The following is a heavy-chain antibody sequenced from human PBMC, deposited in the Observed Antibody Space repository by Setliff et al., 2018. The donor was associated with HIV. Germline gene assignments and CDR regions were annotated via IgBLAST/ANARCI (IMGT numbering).Heavy chain of an antibody. CDR1: GGSISDSRYY. D-gene: IGHD1-26*01. CDR2: IYYSGST. V-gene: IGHV4-39*01. Sequence: SETLSLTCTVSGGSISDSRYYWGWIRQPPGEGLGWIGNIYYSGSTYYNPSLKSRVTISVDTSKNQFSLKLSSVTAADTAVYYCARPVEMANREFDYWGQGTLVTVSS. J-gene: IGHJ4*02. CDR3: ARPVEMANREFDY.